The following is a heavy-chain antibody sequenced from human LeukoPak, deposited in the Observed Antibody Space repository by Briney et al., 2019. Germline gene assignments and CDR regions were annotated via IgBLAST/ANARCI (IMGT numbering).Heavy chain of an antibody. CDR2: TSSSSSYI. J-gene: IGHJ6*03. CDR3: ARDPYSGSYGPYYYYYMDV. Sequence: GGSLRLSCAASGFTFSSYSMNWVRQAPGKGLEWVSSTSSSSSYIYYADSVKGRFTISRDNAKNSLYLQMNSLRAEDTAVYYCARDPYSGSYGPYYYYYMDVWGEGTTVTISS. D-gene: IGHD1-26*01. V-gene: IGHV3-21*01. CDR1: GFTFSSYS.